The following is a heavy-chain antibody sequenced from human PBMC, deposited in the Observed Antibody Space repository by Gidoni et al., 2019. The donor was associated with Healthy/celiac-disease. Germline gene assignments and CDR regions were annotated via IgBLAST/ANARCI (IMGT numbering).Heavy chain of an antibody. D-gene: IGHD1-26*01. CDR3: ARGEGELLLDY. V-gene: IGHV4-34*01. J-gene: IGHJ4*02. CDR2: IYHSGST. Sequence: QVQLQQWGAGLLKPSETLSLTGAVYGGSFSGYYWSWIRQPPGKGLEWIGAIYHSGSTNYNPSLKSRVTISVDTSKNQFSLKLSSVTAADTAVYYCARGEGELLLDYWGQGTLVTVSS. CDR1: GGSFSGYY.